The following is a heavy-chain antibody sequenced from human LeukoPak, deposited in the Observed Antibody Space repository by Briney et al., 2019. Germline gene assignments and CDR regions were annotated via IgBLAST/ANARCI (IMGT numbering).Heavy chain of an antibody. J-gene: IGHJ4*02. CDR2: ISSSSRTI. CDR3: ARRSSPDYYNPGTNYLFDY. CDR1: GFTFSTYS. Sequence: GGSLRLSCAASGFTFSTYSMNWVRQSPGKGLEWVSYISSSSRTIYYADSVKGRFTISRDNAKNSLSLQMTSLRAEDTVVYYCARRSSPDYYNPGTNYLFDYWGQGTLVTASS. V-gene: IGHV3-48*01. D-gene: IGHD3-10*01.